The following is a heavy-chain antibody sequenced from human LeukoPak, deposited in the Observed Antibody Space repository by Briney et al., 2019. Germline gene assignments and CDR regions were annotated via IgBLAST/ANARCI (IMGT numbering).Heavy chain of an antibody. CDR1: GASINSGHYY. V-gene: IGHV4-31*03. CDR3: ARDPAPYCSSGNCCGAFDI. D-gene: IGHD2-2*01. CDR2: IYFSGTT. Sequence: SQTLSLTCTVSGASINSGHYYWSWIRQHPGTGLEWIGYIYFSGTTYYNPSLRSRVTISVDTSKNQFSLKLSSVTAADTAVYYCARDPAPYCSSGNCCGAFDIWGQGTMVTVSS. J-gene: IGHJ3*02.